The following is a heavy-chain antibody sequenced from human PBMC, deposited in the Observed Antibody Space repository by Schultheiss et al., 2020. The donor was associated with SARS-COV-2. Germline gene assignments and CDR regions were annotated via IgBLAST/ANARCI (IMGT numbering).Heavy chain of an antibody. D-gene: IGHD3-3*01. CDR3: ARGYYDFWSGLPYYYGMDV. Sequence: SETLSLTCTVSGGSISSYYWSWIRQPPGKGLEWIGYIYYSGSTNYNPSLKSRVTISVDTSKNQFSLKLSSVTAADTAVYYCARGYYDFWSGLPYYYGMDVWGQGTTVTVSS. CDR1: GGSISSYY. J-gene: IGHJ6*02. CDR2: IYYSGST. V-gene: IGHV4-59*01.